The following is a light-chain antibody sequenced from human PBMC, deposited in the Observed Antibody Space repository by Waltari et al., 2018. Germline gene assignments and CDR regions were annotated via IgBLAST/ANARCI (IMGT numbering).Light chain of an antibody. Sequence: QSVLTQPPSVSGAPGQRVTISCTGSNSNIGAGYDVHWYQQLPGTAPKLLIYGNNTRPSGVPDRFSGSESGTSASLAITGLQAEDEADYYCQSYDSSLSGSVFGGGTKLTVL. CDR1: NSNIGAGYD. CDR2: GNN. CDR3: QSYDSSLSGSV. V-gene: IGLV1-40*01. J-gene: IGLJ3*02.